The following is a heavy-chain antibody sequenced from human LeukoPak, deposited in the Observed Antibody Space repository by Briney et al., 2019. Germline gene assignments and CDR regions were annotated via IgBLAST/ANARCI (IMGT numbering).Heavy chain of an antibody. CDR3: ARGAPPDS. CDR1: VASFNTGDYY. Sequence: SETLSLTCIVSVASFNTGDYYWNWIRQHPGKGREWIGYIYKSGSTYYNPSVKSRITISADTSKHHSSLTLPSVTAADSAVYYCARGAPPDSWGQGTLVTVSS. J-gene: IGHJ4*02. V-gene: IGHV4-31*03. CDR2: IYKSGST.